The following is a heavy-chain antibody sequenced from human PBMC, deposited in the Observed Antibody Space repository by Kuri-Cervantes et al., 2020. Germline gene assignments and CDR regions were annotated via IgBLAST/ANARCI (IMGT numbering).Heavy chain of an antibody. Sequence: CTVSGVAISSYYWSWIRQPPGKGLEWIGYIYYSGSTNYKPSLKSRVTISVDTSKNQFSLKLSSATAADTAVYYFARVRDHYDIMTCYYPDAFDIWGPGPMVTVSS. CDR1: GVAISSYY. J-gene: IGHJ3*02. CDR2: IYYSGST. V-gene: IGHV4-59*12. CDR3: ARVRDHYDIMTCYYPDAFDI. D-gene: IGHD3-9*01.